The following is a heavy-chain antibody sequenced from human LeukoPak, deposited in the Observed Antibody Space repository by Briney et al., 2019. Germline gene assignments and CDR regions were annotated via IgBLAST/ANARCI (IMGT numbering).Heavy chain of an antibody. V-gene: IGHV4-39*01. CDR3: ARHVLAAAGIFDY. D-gene: IGHD6-13*01. CDR1: GGSISSSSYY. CDR2: IYYSGST. J-gene: IGHJ4*02. Sequence: SETLSLTCTVSGGSISSSSYYWGWIRQPPGKGLEWIGSIYYSGSTYYNPSLKSRVTISVDTSKNQFSLKLSSVTAADTAVYYCARHVLAAAGIFDYWGQGTLVTVSS.